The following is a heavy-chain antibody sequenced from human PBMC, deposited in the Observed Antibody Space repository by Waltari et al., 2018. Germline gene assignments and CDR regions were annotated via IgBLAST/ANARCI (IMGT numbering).Heavy chain of an antibody. Sequence: EVQLVESGGGLVQPGGSLRLSCAASGFTLSQYWMGWVRQAPGKGLEWVAGIKEDGGRKDYVDSVKGRFTISRDNAKSTLYLQMNSLRAEDTAVFYCVRNRGWQQFDFWGQGTLVTVSS. V-gene: IGHV3-7*01. J-gene: IGHJ4*02. D-gene: IGHD2-15*01. CDR1: GFTLSQYW. CDR3: VRNRGWQQFDF. CDR2: IKEDGGRK.